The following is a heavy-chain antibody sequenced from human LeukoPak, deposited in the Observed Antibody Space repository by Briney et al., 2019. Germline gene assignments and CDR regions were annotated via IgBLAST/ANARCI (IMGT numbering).Heavy chain of an antibody. CDR2: ISTSENVI. D-gene: IGHD6-13*01. CDR3: VRTTQSSAWFYFDN. CDR1: GFIIGDYS. Sequence: GGSLRLSCAASGFIIGDYSMSWIRQAPGKGLEWVSYISTSENVIYYADSVKGRFTTSRDNAQNSLDLQMKSLRAEDTAVYYCVRTTQSSAWFYFDNWGRGTLVTVSS. J-gene: IGHJ4*02. V-gene: IGHV3-11*01.